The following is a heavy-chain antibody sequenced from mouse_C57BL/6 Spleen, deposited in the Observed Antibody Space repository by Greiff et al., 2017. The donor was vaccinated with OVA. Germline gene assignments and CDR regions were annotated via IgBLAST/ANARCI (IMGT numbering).Heavy chain of an antibody. V-gene: IGHV5-6*01. CDR2: ISSGGSYT. CDR1: GFTFSSYG. CDR3: ARPEGSSYPYAMDY. D-gene: IGHD1-1*01. Sequence: EVQRVESGGDLVKPGGSLKLSCAASGFTFSSYGMSWVRQTPDKRLEWVATISSGGSYTYYPDSVKGRFTISRDNAKNTLYLQMSSLKSEDTAMYYCARPEGSSYPYAMDYWGQGTSVTVSS. J-gene: IGHJ4*01.